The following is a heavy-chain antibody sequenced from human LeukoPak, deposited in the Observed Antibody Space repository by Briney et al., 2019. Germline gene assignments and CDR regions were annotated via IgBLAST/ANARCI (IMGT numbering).Heavy chain of an antibody. CDR2: MNPNSGNT. J-gene: IGHJ4*02. CDR3: ARVMAVAGSYYFDY. V-gene: IGHV1-8*02. D-gene: IGHD6-19*01. Sequence: GASVKVSCKASGYTFTSYYMHWVRQATGQGLEWMGWMNPNSGNTGYAQKFQGRVTMTRNTSISTAYMELSSLRSEDTAVYYCARVMAVAGSYYFDYWGQGTLVTVSS. CDR1: GYTFTSYY.